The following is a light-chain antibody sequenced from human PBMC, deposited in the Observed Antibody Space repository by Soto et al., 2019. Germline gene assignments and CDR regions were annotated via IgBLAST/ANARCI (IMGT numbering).Light chain of an antibody. CDR3: QQSYSIPYT. J-gene: IGKJ2*01. Sequence: DIQMTQSPSSLSASVGDRVTITCRASQRISSYLNWYQQKPGKAPKLLIYAASSLQSGVPSRFSGSGSGTDFTLTISSLQPEDFATYYCQQSYSIPYTFGQGT. V-gene: IGKV1-39*01. CDR2: AAS. CDR1: QRISSY.